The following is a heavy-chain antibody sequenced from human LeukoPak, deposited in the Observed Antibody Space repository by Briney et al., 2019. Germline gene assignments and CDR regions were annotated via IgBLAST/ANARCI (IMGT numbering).Heavy chain of an antibody. Sequence: SETLSLTCTVSGGSISSSSYHWGWIRQPPGKGLEWIGSIYYSGNTYYNPSLKSRVTISIDTSKNQFSLKLSSVTAADTAVYYCARSGDWGSNDYWGQGTLVTVSS. CDR3: ARSGDWGSNDY. D-gene: IGHD7-27*01. V-gene: IGHV4-39*07. J-gene: IGHJ4*02. CDR1: GGSISSSSYH. CDR2: IYYSGNT.